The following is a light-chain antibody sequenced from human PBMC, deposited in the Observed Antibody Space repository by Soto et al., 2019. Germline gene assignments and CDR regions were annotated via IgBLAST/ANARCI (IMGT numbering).Light chain of an antibody. CDR2: DVS. CDR1: SSNVGGYNY. V-gene: IGLV2-14*03. Sequence: QSALTQPPSVSGSPGQTITISCTGTSSNVGGYNYVSWYQQLPGKAPKLLIYDVSNRPSGVSNRFSGSKSGTTASLTITGLQAEDEADYYCRSYTSSRTPEVFGAGTKLTVL. J-gene: IGLJ2*01. CDR3: RSYTSSRTPEV.